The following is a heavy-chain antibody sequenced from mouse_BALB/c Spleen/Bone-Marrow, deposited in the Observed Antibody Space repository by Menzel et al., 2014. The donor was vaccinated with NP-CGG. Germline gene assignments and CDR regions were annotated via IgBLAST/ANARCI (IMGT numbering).Heavy chain of an antibody. D-gene: IGHD2-1*01. CDR1: GFNIKDTY. CDR2: IDPANGNT. J-gene: IGHJ4*01. V-gene: IGHV14-3*02. CDR3: ARYGNYCYAMDY. Sequence: VQLQQSGAELVKPGASVKLPCTASGFNIKDTYMHWVEQRPEQGLEWIGRIDPANGNTKYDPKFQGKATITADTSSNTAYLQLSSLTSEDTAVYYCARYGNYCYAMDYWGQGTSVTVSS.